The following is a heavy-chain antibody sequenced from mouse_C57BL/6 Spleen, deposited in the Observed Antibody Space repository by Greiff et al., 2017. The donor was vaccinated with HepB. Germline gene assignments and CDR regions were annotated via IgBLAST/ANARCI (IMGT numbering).Heavy chain of an antibody. CDR3: ARKDYYGSSYHFYFDY. CDR1: GYAFSSYW. V-gene: IGHV1-80*01. CDR2: IYPGDGDT. Sequence: VQLQQSGAELVKPGASVKISCKASGYAFSSYWMNWVKQRPGKGLEWIGQIYPGDGDTNYNGKFKGKATLTADKSSTTAYMQLSSLTSEDSAVYFCARKDYYGSSYHFYFDYWGQGTTLTVSS. J-gene: IGHJ2*01. D-gene: IGHD1-1*01.